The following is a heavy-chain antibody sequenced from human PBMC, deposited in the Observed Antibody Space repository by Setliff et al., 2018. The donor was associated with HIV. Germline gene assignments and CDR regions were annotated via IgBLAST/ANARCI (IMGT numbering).Heavy chain of an antibody. CDR2: ISYHERDT. D-gene: IGHD4-17*01. V-gene: IGHV3-30*18. Sequence: LRLSCGASGFTFNNYGMHWVRRAPGKGLEWVASISYHERDTFYADSVKGRFTTSRGNSKNMLYLQMNSLTTEDTAVYYCAKPTTVVTSYYFDSWGQVTQGTVPQ. CDR3: AKPTTVVTSYYFDS. J-gene: IGHJ4*02. CDR1: GFTFNNYG.